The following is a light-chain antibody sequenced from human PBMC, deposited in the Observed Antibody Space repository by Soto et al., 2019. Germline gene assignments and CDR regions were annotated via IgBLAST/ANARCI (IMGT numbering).Light chain of an antibody. CDR1: SSDVGGYNS. J-gene: IGLJ1*01. CDR3: SSYTSNTPYV. V-gene: IGLV2-14*01. CDR2: EVS. Sequence: QSALTQPASVSGSPGQSISISCTGSSSDVGGYNSVSWYQQHPGKAPKLMIYEVSYRPSGVSNRFSGSKSGNTASLTISGLQSEDEADYCCSSYTSNTPYVFGTGTKVTVL.